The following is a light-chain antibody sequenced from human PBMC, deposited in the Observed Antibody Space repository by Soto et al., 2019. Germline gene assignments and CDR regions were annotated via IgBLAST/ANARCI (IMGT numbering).Light chain of an antibody. CDR1: ESVSGIY. Sequence: EIGVTQCPATRSWWLSERATRAVKVSESVSGIYLGWYQQKPGQAPRLLIYGASSRATGIPASVSGSGSGKDFTLTLRSLESEDFAVYYCQQYGSPALIFGGGTKVDI. CDR2: GAS. CDR3: QQYGSPALI. J-gene: IGKJ4*01. V-gene: IGKV3-20*01.